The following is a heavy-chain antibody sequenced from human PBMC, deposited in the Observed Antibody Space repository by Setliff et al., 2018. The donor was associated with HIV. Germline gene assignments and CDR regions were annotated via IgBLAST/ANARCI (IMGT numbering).Heavy chain of an antibody. J-gene: IGHJ6*02. V-gene: IGHV3-48*04. CDR2: ISSSSSTI. CDR1: RFTFSNYN. CDR3: ARDSAIVTTIIDHYYGMDV. Sequence: GGSLRLSCAASRFTFSNYNMNWVRQAPGKGLEWVSYISSSSSTIYYADSVKGRFTISRDNAKNSLYLQMNSLRAEDTAVYYCARDSAIVTTIIDHYYGMDVWGQGTTVTVSS. D-gene: IGHD5-12*01.